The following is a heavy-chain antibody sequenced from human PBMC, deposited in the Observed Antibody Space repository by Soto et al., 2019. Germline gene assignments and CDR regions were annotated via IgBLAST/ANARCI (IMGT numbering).Heavy chain of an antibody. D-gene: IGHD6-13*01. V-gene: IGHV4-39*01. J-gene: IGHJ4*02. CDR2: IYYSGST. Sequence: SETLSLTCTVSGGSISSSSYYWGWIRQPPGKGLEWIGNIYYSGSTYYNPSLKSRVTISVDTSKNQFSLKLSSVTAADTAVYYCARQPGFSNSWSNYWGQGTLVTVSS. CDR3: ARQPGFSNSWSNY. CDR1: GGSISSSSYY.